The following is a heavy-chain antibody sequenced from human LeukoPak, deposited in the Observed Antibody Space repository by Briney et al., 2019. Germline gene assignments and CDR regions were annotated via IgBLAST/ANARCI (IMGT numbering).Heavy chain of an antibody. J-gene: IGHJ4*02. D-gene: IGHD1-26*01. V-gene: IGHV1-8*03. CDR3: ARVGYSNSYDY. CDR1: GYTFTNFD. CDR2: MNPNTGNA. Sequence: VASVKVSCKASGYTFTNFDINWVRQATGQRLEWMGWMNPNTGNAGYAQKFQDRLTITWDASINTAYMDLSSLRSEDTAVYYCARVGYSNSYDYWGQGTLVTVSS.